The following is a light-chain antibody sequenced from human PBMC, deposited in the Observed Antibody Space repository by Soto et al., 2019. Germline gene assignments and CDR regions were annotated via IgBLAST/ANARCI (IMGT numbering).Light chain of an antibody. CDR3: QQRSNWPPIT. Sequence: EIVFTQSPVTLSLSPGERATLSCRASQSVSSDLAWYQQKPGQAPRLLIYDASNRATGIPARFSGSGPGTDFTLTISSLEAEDFAVYYCQQRSNWPPITFGQGTRLEIK. V-gene: IGKV3-11*01. J-gene: IGKJ5*01. CDR1: QSVSSD. CDR2: DAS.